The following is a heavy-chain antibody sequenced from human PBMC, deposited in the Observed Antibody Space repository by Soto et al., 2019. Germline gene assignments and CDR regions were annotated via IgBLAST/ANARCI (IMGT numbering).Heavy chain of an antibody. J-gene: IGHJ6*03. V-gene: IGHV4-34*01. CDR3: ARGNRITMVRGDQYYMDV. CDR2: INHSGST. D-gene: IGHD3-10*01. Sequence: SETLSLTCAVYGGSFSGYYWSWIRQPPGKGLEWIGEINHSGSTNYNPSLKSRVTISVDTSKNQFSLKLSSVTAADTAVYYCARGNRITMVRGDQYYMDVWGKGTTVTVSS. CDR1: GGSFSGYY.